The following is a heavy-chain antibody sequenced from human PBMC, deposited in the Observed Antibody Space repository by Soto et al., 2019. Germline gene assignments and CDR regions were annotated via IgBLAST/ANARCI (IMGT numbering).Heavy chain of an antibody. Sequence: ASVKVSCKASGDVFRSYGIDWVRQAPGQGLEWMGGIIPISGTTNYAQKFQGRVAITADESTDTVYMELSRLSSEDSAVYFCARVRCFNGLCHTADYGMDVWGQGTTVTVSS. CDR2: IIPISGTT. CDR3: ARVRCFNGLCHTADYGMDV. D-gene: IGHD2-8*01. CDR1: GDVFRSYG. J-gene: IGHJ6*02. V-gene: IGHV1-69*13.